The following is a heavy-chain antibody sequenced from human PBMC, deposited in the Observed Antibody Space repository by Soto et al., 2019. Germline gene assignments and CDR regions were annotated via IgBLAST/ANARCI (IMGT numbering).Heavy chain of an antibody. CDR3: TRLGEFQRLSSDYYYMDV. V-gene: IGHV3-73*01. D-gene: IGHD3-10*01. Sequence: GGSLRLSCAASGFTFSGSAMHWVRQASGKGLEWVGRIRSKANSYATAYAASVKGRFTISRDDSKNTAYLQMNSLKTEDTAVYYCTRLGEFQRLSSDYYYMDVWGKGTTVTVSS. J-gene: IGHJ6*03. CDR2: IRSKANSYAT. CDR1: GFTFSGSA.